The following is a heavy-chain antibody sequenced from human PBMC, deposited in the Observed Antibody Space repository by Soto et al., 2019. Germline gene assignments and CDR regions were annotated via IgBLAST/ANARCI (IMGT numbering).Heavy chain of an antibody. J-gene: IGHJ4*02. CDR3: VKVHYYSRSVSYVDN. CDR1: GFTFSNYA. D-gene: IGHD1-26*01. Sequence: QVHLVESGGGAVQPGMSLELSCAVSGFTFSNYAMHWVRQAPGKVLEWLALISSNGRNTFISDSVKGRLTISRDNFRNMLYVELNNLRPDDTAVYHCVKVHYYSRSVSYVDNWGQGALVTVSS. CDR2: ISSNGRNT. V-gene: IGHV3-30*18.